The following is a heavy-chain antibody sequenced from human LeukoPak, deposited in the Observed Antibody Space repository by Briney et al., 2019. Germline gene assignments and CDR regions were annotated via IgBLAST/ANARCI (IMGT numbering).Heavy chain of an antibody. CDR2: INPNSGGT. Sequence: ASVKVSCKASGYTFTGYDIHWMRQAPGQGLEWMGWINPNSGGTKYVQKFQGRVTMTRDTSISTAYMELNSLRSDDTALYYCARRAGYCSSSNCYDFGYWGQGTLVTVSS. D-gene: IGHD2-2*01. CDR1: GYTFTGYD. J-gene: IGHJ4*02. CDR3: ARRAGYCSSSNCYDFGY. V-gene: IGHV1-2*02.